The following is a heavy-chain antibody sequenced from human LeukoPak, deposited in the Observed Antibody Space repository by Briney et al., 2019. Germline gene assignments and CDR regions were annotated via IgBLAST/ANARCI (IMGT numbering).Heavy chain of an antibody. V-gene: IGHV4-39*07. CDR2: IFYSGST. CDR3: ARGRSSMVRGYYYYYMDV. J-gene: IGHJ6*03. D-gene: IGHD3-10*01. Sequence: SETLSLTCTVSSGSISTSNYYWGWVRQPPGKALEWIGNIFYSGSTYYSPSLKSRVTISLDTSRNQFSLKLNSVTAADTAVYYCARGRSSMVRGYYYYYMDVWGKGTTVTISS. CDR1: SGSISTSNYY.